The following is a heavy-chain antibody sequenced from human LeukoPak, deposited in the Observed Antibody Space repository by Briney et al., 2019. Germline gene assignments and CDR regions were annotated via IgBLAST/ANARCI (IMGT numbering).Heavy chain of an antibody. CDR1: GYSISSGYY. V-gene: IGHV4-38-2*02. CDR3: ARGPPRYTSY. CDR2: VDQSGGT. D-gene: IGHD5-18*01. J-gene: IGHJ4*02. Sequence: SETLSLTCSVSGYSISSGYYWGWIRQPPGKGLEWIGSVDQSGGTYYNPSLKSRVTMSVDTSKNQFSLKLTSVTAADTAVYYCARGPPRYTSYWGQGAQVTVSS.